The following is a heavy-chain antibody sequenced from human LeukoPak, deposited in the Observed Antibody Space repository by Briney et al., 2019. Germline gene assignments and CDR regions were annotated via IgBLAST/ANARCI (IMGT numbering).Heavy chain of an antibody. J-gene: IGHJ6*03. D-gene: IGHD3-16*01. CDR3: ARGAGEIYYYYYMDV. Sequence: PGGSLRLSCAASGFTFSSYSMNWVRQAPGKGLEWVSYISSSSTIYYADSVKGRFTISRDNAKNSLYLQMNSLRAEDTAVYYCARGAGEIYYYYYMDVWGKGTTVTVSS. CDR2: ISSSSTI. CDR1: GFTFSSYS. V-gene: IGHV3-48*04.